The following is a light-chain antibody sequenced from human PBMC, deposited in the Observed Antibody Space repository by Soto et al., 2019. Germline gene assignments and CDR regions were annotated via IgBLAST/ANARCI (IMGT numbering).Light chain of an antibody. CDR3: QQYNEWWT. J-gene: IGKJ1*01. CDR1: QSVSSN. Sequence: EIVLTQSPGTLSLSPGERAALSCRASQSVSSNLAWYQQRPGQAPRLLIYGASTRATGLPARFSGSGSGTEFTLTISSLQSEDFAVYYCQQYNEWWTFGQGTKVE. CDR2: GAS. V-gene: IGKV3-15*01.